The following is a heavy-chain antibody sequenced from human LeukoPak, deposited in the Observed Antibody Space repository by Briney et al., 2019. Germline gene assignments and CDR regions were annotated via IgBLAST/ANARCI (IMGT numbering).Heavy chain of an antibody. CDR2: IYPSDSSV. D-gene: IGHD3-10*01. J-gene: IGHJ5*02. CDR3: ARTSFVRGVVYWFDP. Sequence: PGESLKISCKGSGYSFTSYYIAWLRQMPGKGLEWMGVIYPSDSSVTYSPSFQGQVTFSADKAISTAYLQWSSLKASDTAMYYCARTSFVRGVVYWFDPWGQGTQVIVSS. V-gene: IGHV5-51*01. CDR1: GYSFTSYY.